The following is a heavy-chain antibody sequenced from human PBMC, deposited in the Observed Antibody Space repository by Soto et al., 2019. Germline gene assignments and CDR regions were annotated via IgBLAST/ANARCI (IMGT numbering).Heavy chain of an antibody. J-gene: IGHJ4*02. V-gene: IGHV4-59*04. CDR3: AKGSGSSAYSPFDY. Sequence: SETLSLTCTVSVGSISSYYRSWIRQPPGKGLEWIGYIYYSGSIYYNPSLKSRVTISIDTSKNHFSLKLSSVTAADTAVYYCAKGSGSSAYSPFDYWGQGTLVTVSS. CDR2: IYYSGSI. D-gene: IGHD3-10*01. CDR1: VGSISSYY.